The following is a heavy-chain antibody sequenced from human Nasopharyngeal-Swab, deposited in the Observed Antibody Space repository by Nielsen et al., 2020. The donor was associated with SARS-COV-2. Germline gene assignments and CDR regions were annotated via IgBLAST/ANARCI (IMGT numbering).Heavy chain of an antibody. CDR3: ARDGDRRERWLQFLDY. V-gene: IGHV1-69*13. Sequence: SVKVSCKASGGTFSSYAINWVRQAPGQGLEWMGGIIPIFGTANYAQKFQGRVTITADESTSTAYMELSSLRSKDTAVYYCARDGDRRERWLQFLDYWGQGTLVTVSS. D-gene: IGHD5-24*01. CDR1: GGTFSSYA. J-gene: IGHJ4*02. CDR2: IIPIFGTA.